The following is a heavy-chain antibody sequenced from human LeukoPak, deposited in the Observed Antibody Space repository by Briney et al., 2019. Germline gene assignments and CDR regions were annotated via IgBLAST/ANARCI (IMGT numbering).Heavy chain of an antibody. D-gene: IGHD4-23*01. CDR1: GFSFSDYY. CDR2: ISRGGSSI. V-gene: IGHV3-11*04. Sequence: PGGSLRLSCAASGFSFSDYYMSWIRQAPGKGLEWVSSISRGGSSIYYADSVKGRFTISRDNAKNSLYLQMNSLRAEDTAVYYCARAKNGGPDYWGQGTLVTVSS. CDR3: ARAKNGGPDY. J-gene: IGHJ4*02.